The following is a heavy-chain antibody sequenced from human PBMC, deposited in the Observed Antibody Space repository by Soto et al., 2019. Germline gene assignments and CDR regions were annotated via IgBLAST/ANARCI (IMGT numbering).Heavy chain of an antibody. J-gene: IGHJ3*02. D-gene: IGHD3-22*01. V-gene: IGHV3-21*01. CDR3: ARDRYDSSGYDAFDI. CDR2: ISSSSSYI. Sequence: PGGSLRLSCAASGFTFSSYSMNWVRQAPGKGLEWVSSISSSSSYIYYADSVKGRFTISRDNAKNSLYLQMNSLRAEDTAVYYCARDRYDSSGYDAFDIWGQGTMVTVSS. CDR1: GFTFSSYS.